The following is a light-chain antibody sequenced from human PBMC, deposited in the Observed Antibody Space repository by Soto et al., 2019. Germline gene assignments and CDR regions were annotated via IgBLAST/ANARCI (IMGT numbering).Light chain of an antibody. CDR3: QQYNDWPRTT. J-gene: IGKJ5*01. CDR2: GAS. V-gene: IGKV3-15*01. CDR1: QSVRSN. Sequence: EIVMTQSPDPLSVSPGERATLSCRASQSVRSNLAWYQQKPGQAPRLLIYGASTRATGVPARISGSGSGTESTLTISSLQSEDFAIYYCQQYNDWPRTTFGQGTRLEIK.